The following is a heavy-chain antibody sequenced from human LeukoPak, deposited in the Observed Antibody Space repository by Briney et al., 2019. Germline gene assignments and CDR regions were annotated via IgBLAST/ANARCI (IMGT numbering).Heavy chain of an antibody. Sequence: GRSLRLSCAASGFTLSSYAMHWVRQAPGKGLEWVAVISYDGSNKYYADSVKGRFTISRDNSKNTLYLQMNSLRAEDTAVYYCARVSSPLEAFDYWGQGTLVTVSS. V-gene: IGHV3-30-3*01. J-gene: IGHJ4*02. CDR3: ARVSSPLEAFDY. CDR1: GFTLSSYA. D-gene: IGHD5-24*01. CDR2: ISYDGSNK.